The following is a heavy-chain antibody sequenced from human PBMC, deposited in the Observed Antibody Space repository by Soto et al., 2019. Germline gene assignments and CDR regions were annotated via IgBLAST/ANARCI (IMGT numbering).Heavy chain of an antibody. V-gene: IGHV4-34*01. CDR2: MNHSGST. D-gene: IGHD2-2*01. CDR1: GGSFSGYN. J-gene: IGHJ6*02. Sequence: SDTLYLTRAFYGGSFSGYNRSWIRQPPGKWLEWIGDMNHSGSTSYNPSLKSRVSISVDRSKNQFSLKLRSVTAADTAVYYCARGPLKRYCSSTGCFNYYYYGMDVWGQGTTVT. CDR3: ARGPLKRYCSSTGCFNYYYYGMDV.